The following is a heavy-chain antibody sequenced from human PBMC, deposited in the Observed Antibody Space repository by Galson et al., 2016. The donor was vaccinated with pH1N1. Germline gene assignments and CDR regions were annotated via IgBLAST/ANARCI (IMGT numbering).Heavy chain of an antibody. CDR1: GFRFSDFG. CDR2: IGSGSST. D-gene: IGHD3-10*01. CDR3: AKDITMVRGASGAMDV. J-gene: IGHJ6*02. V-gene: IGHV3-NL1*01. Sequence: SLRLSCAASGFRFSDFGMNWVRQAPGKRPEWISYIGSGSSTYYADSVKGRFTISRDNSKNTLYLQMNSLRAEDTAMYYCAKDITMVRGASGAMDVWGQGTTVTVSS.